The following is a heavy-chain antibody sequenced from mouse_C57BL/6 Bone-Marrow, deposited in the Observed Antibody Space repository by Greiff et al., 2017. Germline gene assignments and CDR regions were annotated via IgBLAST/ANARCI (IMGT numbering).Heavy chain of an antibody. J-gene: IGHJ3*01. CDR3: ERDGSSPFAY. V-gene: IGHV1-80*01. Sequence: QVQLQQSGAELVKPGASVKISCKASGYAFSSYWMNWVKQRPGKGLEWIGQIYPGDGDTNYNGKFKGKATLTADKSSSTAYMQLSGLTSEDSAVYCCERDGSSPFAYWGQGTLVTVSA. CDR1: GYAFSSYW. CDR2: IYPGDGDT. D-gene: IGHD1-1*01.